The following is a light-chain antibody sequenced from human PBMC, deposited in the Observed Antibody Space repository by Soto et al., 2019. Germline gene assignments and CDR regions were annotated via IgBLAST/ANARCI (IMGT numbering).Light chain of an antibody. Sequence: EIVLTQSPGTLSLSPGERATLSCRAGQSVSSSYLAWYQQKPGQAPRLLIYGASSRATGIPDRFSGSGSGTDFTLTISRLEPEDFAVYYCQQYVSSGYTFGQGTKLEIK. CDR1: QSVSSSY. J-gene: IGKJ2*01. V-gene: IGKV3-20*01. CDR3: QQYVSSGYT. CDR2: GAS.